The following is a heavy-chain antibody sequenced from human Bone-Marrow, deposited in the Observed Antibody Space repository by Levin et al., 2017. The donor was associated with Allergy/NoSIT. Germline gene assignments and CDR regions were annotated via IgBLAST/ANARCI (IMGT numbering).Heavy chain of an antibody. D-gene: IGHD3-3*01. V-gene: IGHV4-34*01. CDR3: ARVRFLEWLLYPKEYNWFDP. CDR2: INHSGST. J-gene: IGHJ5*02. CDR1: GGSFSGYY. Sequence: PSETLSLTCAVYGGSFSGYYWSWIRQPPGKGLEWIGEINHSGSTNYNPSLKSRVTISVDTSKNQFSLKLSSVTAADTAVYYCARVRFLEWLLYPKEYNWFDPWGQGTLVTVSS.